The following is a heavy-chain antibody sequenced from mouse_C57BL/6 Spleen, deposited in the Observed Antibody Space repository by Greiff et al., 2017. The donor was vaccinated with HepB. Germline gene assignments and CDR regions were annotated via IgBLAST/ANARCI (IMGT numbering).Heavy chain of an antibody. Sequence: QVQLQQPGAELVKPGASVKLSCKASGYTFTSYWMHWVKQRPGQGLEWIGMIHPNSGSTNYNEKFKSKATLTADKSSSTAYMQLSSLTSEDSAVYYCARAVTTRAMDYWGQGTSVTVSS. D-gene: IGHD2-3*01. CDR2: IHPNSGST. CDR1: GYTFTSYW. J-gene: IGHJ4*01. V-gene: IGHV1-64*01. CDR3: ARAVTTRAMDY.